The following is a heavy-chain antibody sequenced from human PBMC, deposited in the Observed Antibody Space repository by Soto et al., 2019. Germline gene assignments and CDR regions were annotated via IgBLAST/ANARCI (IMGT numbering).Heavy chain of an antibody. D-gene: IGHD1-26*01. CDR1: GFTFSSYA. J-gene: IGHJ4*02. Sequence: SLRLSCAASGFTFSSYAMSWVRQAPGKGLEWVSAISGSGGSTYYADSVKGRFTISRDNSKNTLYLQMNSLRAEDTAVYYCAKFSAPGVGATDYWGQGTLVTVSS. CDR3: AKFSAPGVGATDY. CDR2: ISGSGGST. V-gene: IGHV3-23*01.